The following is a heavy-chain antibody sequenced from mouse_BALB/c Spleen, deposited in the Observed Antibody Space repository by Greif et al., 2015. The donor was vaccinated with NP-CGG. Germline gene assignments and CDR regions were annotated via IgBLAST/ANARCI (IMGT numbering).Heavy chain of an antibody. CDR1: GFNIKDTY. J-gene: IGHJ1*01. Sequence: VHVKQSGAALVKPGASVKLSCTASGFNIKDTYMHWVKQRPEQGLEWIGRIDPANGNTKYDPKFQGKATITADTSSNTAYLQLSSLTSEDTAVYYCARWDWYFDVWGAGTTVTVSS. V-gene: IGHV14-3*02. CDR2: IDPANGNT. CDR3: ARWDWYFDV.